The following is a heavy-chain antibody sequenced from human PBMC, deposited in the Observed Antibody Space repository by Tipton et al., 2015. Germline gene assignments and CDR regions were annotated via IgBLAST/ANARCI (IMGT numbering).Heavy chain of an antibody. CDR1: GGSISSNSFH. CDR2: VDYSGST. V-gene: IGHV4-39*01. J-gene: IGHJ4*02. CDR3: ARGLLLWFGMSDY. Sequence: TLSLTCTVSGGSISSNSFHWDWIRQPPGKGLEWIGSVDYSGSTHYTPSLKRRLTISVDTSKNQFSLKLNSVTAADTAVYYCARGLLLWFGMSDYWGRGTLVTVSS. D-gene: IGHD3-10*01.